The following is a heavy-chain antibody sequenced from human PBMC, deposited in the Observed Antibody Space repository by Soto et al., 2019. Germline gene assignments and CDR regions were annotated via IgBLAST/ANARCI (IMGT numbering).Heavy chain of an antibody. CDR1: GYPFTSYG. J-gene: IGHJ4*01. CDR2: LSAYNGNT. V-gene: IGHV1-18*01. D-gene: IGHD3-16*01. CDR3: ASGCVLWSHY. Sequence: ASVKVSCKASGYPFTSYGISWERQAPGQGLEWMGWLSAYNGNTNYAQKLQGRVTMTTDTSTSTAYMELRSLRSYDPAVYYCASGCVLWSHYWGHVTLVTVSS.